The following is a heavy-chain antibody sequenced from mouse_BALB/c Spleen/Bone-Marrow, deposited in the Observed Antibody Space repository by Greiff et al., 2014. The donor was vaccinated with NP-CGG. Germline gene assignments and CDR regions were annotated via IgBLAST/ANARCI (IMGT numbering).Heavy chain of an antibody. D-gene: IGHD1-1*01. CDR2: IYPGNSDT. CDR1: GYSFTSYW. V-gene: IGHV1-5*01. Sequence: DVQLQESGTVLARPGASVKMSCKASGYSFTSYWMHWVKERPGQGLEWIGAIYPGNSDTSYNQKFKGKAKLTAVTSASTAYVELSSLTNEDSAVYYCARGLRWCFDVWGAGTTVTVSS. J-gene: IGHJ1*01. CDR3: ARGLRWCFDV.